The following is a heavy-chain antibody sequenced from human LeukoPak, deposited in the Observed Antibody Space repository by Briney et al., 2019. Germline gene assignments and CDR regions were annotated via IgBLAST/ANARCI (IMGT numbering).Heavy chain of an antibody. V-gene: IGHV1-3*04. CDR2: INTGNGNT. CDR3: ARFGLGKHIEVAGIPFDI. J-gene: IGHJ3*02. Sequence: ASVKVSCKASGYTFTIHPMHWVRQAPGQRLEWMGWINTGNGNTNYAQKLQGRVTMTTDTSTSTAYMELRSLRSDDTAVYYCARFGLGKHIEVAGIPFDIWGQGTMVTVSS. CDR1: GYTFTIHP. D-gene: IGHD6-19*01.